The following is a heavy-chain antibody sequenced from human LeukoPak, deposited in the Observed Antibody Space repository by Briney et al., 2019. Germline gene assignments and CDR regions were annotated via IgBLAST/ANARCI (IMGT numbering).Heavy chain of an antibody. Sequence: GGSLRLSCAASGFTFSSYWMHWVRQAPGKGLEWVSSVSASGGSTFYADSVKGRFTISRDNSKNTLYLQMNSLRAEDTAVYYCARSTMTDYWGQGTLVTVSS. J-gene: IGHJ4*02. CDR3: ARSTMTDY. CDR2: VSASGGST. CDR1: GFTFSSYW. D-gene: IGHD3-3*01. V-gene: IGHV3-23*01.